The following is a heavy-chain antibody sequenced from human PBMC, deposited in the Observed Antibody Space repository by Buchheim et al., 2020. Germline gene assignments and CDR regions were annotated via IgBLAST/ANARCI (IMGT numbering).Heavy chain of an antibody. D-gene: IGHD2-2*01. J-gene: IGHJ2*01. CDR1: GFRFSGYA. CDR2: LSYDGTNK. CDR3: ARVKGCSSTTCFNGYWYFDV. V-gene: IGHV3-30-3*01. Sequence: QVQLVESGGDVVQPGRSLTLSCAASGFRFSGYAMHWVRQAPGKGLEWVAVLSYDGTNKYYAESVKGRFTVSRDNSKNTVSLEMNSLRAEDTAVYYCARVKGCSSTTCFNGYWYFDVWGRGTL.